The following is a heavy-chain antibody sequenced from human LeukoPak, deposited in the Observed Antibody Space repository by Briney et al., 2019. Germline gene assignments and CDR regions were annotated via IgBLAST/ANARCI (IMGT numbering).Heavy chain of an antibody. J-gene: IGHJ4*02. V-gene: IGHV3-74*01. D-gene: IGHD2-21*02. CDR3: AREEVTMYYFDS. CDR2: INSDGSSI. CDR1: GFTFSSYW. Sequence: GGSLRLSCAASGFTFSSYWMHWVRQVPGKGLVWVSRINSDGSSISYADSVKGRFTISRDNAKNTLYLQMNSLRAEDTAVYYCAREEVTMYYFDSWGQRTLVTVSS.